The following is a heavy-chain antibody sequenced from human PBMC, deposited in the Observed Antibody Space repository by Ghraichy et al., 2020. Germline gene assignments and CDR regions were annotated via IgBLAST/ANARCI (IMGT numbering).Heavy chain of an antibody. CDR2: INQDSREK. V-gene: IGHV3-7*03. Sequence: GGSLRLSCAVSGFIFGSHWMTWVRQAPGKGLEWVANINQDSREKYYVHSVKGRFTISRDNARNSLYLQMNNLSAEDTAVYYCSSGDTFDIWGRGTMVTVSS. CDR3: SSGDTFDI. D-gene: IGHD3-10*01. CDR1: GFIFGSHW. J-gene: IGHJ3*02.